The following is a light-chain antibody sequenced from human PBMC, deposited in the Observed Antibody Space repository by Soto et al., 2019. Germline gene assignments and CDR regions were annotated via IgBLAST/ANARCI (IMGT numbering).Light chain of an antibody. CDR1: QSVSSY. J-gene: IGKJ4*01. V-gene: IGKV3-11*01. Sequence: EIVLTQSPATLSLSPGERATLSCRASQSVSSYLAWYQQKPGQAPRLLIYDASNRATSIPVRVSGSGSGTDFTLTISSLEPEDVAVYYCQQRSNWPLTFGGATKLESK. CDR2: DAS. CDR3: QQRSNWPLT.